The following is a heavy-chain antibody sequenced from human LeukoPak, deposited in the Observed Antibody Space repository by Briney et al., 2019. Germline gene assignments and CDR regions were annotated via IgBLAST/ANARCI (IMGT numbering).Heavy chain of an antibody. CDR3: ARSPRRYCSSTSCYSHFDY. V-gene: IGHV1-2*02. J-gene: IGHJ4*02. CDR1: GYTFTGYY. CDR2: INPNSGGT. Sequence: ASVAVSCKASGYTFTGYYMHWVRQAPGQGLEWMGWINPNSGGTNYAQKFQGRVTMTRDTSISTAYMELSRLRSDDTAVYYCARSPRRYCSSTSCYSHFDYWGQGTLVTVSS. D-gene: IGHD2-2*01.